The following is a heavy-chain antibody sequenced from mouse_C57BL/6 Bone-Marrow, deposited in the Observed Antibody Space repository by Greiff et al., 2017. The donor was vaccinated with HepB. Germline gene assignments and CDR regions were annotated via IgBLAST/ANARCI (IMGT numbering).Heavy chain of an antibody. J-gene: IGHJ4*01. CDR1: GYTFTSYW. CDR2: IDPSDSYT. Sequence: QVQLQQSGAELVRPGTSVKLSCKASGYTFTSYWMHWVKQRPGQGLEWIGVIDPSDSYTNYNQKFKGKATLTVDTSSSTAYMQLSSLTSEDSAVYYCARGGVTDYYAMDYWGQGTSVTVSS. D-gene: IGHD2-2*01. CDR3: ARGGVTDYYAMDY. V-gene: IGHV1-59*01.